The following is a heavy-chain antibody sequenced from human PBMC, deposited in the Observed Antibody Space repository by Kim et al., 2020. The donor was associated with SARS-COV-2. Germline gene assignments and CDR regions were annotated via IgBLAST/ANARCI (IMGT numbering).Heavy chain of an antibody. Sequence: ASVKVSCKASGYTFTGYYIHWVRQAPGQGLEWMGWINPNSGGTNHAQKFQGRLTMTSDTSISTAYMELSRLSSDDTAVYYCARGALIGTAFEDYWGQGTLVTVSS. D-gene: IGHD1-7*01. CDR2: INPNSGGT. J-gene: IGHJ4*02. CDR3: ARGALIGTAFEDY. V-gene: IGHV1-2*02. CDR1: GYTFTGYY.